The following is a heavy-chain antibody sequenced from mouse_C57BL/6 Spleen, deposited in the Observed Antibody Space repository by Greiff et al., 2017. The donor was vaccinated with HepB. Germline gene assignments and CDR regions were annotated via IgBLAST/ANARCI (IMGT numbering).Heavy chain of an antibody. CDR3: ARVGPTDFDD. V-gene: IGHV5-9-1*02. CDR1: GFTFSSYA. CDR2: ISSGGDYI. D-gene: IGHD5-1*01. Sequence: DVMLVESGEGLVKPGGSLKLSCAASGFTFSSYAMSWVRQTPEKRLEWVAYISSGGDYIYYADTVKGRITISRDTARNTLYLQLSSLKSEDTAMYYCARVGPTDFDDWGKGTTLTVAS. J-gene: IGHJ2*01.